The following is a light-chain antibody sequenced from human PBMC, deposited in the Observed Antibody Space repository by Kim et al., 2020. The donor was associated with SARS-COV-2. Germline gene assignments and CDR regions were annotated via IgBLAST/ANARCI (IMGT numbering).Light chain of an antibody. J-gene: IGLJ2*01. Sequence: SYELTQPPSVSVSPGQTASITCSGDKLGDKYACWYQQKPGQSPVLVICQDSKRPSGIPERFSGSNSGNTATLTISGTQAMDEADFYCQAWDSSTYVEFGG. CDR2: QDS. V-gene: IGLV3-1*01. CDR1: KLGDKY. CDR3: QAWDSSTYVE.